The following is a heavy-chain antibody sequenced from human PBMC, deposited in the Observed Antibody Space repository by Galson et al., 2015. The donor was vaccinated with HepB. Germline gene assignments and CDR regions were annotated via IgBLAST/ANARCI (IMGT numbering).Heavy chain of an antibody. J-gene: IGHJ4*02. CDR2: TSSSGSTI. CDR1: GFTFSDYY. CDR3: ARDGKPSAFWSGYSSTIDY. V-gene: IGHV3-11*01. D-gene: IGHD3-3*01. Sequence: SLRLSCAASGFTFSDYYMSWIRQAPGKGLEWVSYTSSSGSTIYYADSVKGRFTISRDNAKNSLYLQMNSLRAEDTAVYYCARDGKPSAFWSGYSSTIDYWGQGTLVTVSS.